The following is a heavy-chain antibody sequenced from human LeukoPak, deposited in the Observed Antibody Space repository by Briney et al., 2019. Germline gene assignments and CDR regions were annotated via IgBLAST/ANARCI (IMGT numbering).Heavy chain of an antibody. CDR3: ARIGGDYSNLNWFDP. CDR1: RYTFTGYC. V-gene: IGHV1-2*02. J-gene: IGHJ5*02. CDR2: INPNSGGT. Sequence: EASVKVSCKASRYTFTGYCIHGVRQAPGKGLEWMGRINPNSGGTNYAQKFQGRVTMTRDTSISTAYMELSSLRSDDTAMYYCARIGGDYSNLNWFDPWGQGTLVTVSS. D-gene: IGHD4-11*01.